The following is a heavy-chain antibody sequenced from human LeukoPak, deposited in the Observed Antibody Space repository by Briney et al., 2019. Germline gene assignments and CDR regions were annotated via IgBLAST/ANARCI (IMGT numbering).Heavy chain of an antibody. CDR2: IYYSGST. Sequence: KPSQTLSLTCTVSGGSISSGDHYWSWIRQPPGKGLEWIGYIYYSGSTYYNPSLKSRVTISVDTSKNQFSLKLSSVTAADTAVYYCARATKTGTTGNWGQGTLVTVSS. CDR1: GGSISSGDHY. D-gene: IGHD1/OR15-1a*01. J-gene: IGHJ4*02. V-gene: IGHV4-30-4*08. CDR3: ARATKTGTTGN.